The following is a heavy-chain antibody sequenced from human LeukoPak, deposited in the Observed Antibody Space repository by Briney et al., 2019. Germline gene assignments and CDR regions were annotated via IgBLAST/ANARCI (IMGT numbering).Heavy chain of an antibody. CDR2: IWYDGSNK. J-gene: IGHJ3*02. D-gene: IGHD1-26*01. V-gene: IGHV3-33*01. CDR1: GFTFSSYG. Sequence: GGSLRLSCAASGFTFSSYGMHRVRQAPGKGLEWVAVIWYDGSNKYYADSVKGRFTISRDNSKNTLYLQMNSLRAEDTAVYYCARYSGSYYDDAFDIWGQGTMVTVSS. CDR3: ARYSGSYYDDAFDI.